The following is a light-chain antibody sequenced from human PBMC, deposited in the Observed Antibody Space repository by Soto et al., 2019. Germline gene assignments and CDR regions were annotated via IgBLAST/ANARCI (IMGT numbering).Light chain of an antibody. V-gene: IGKV1-5*01. CDR3: KLHNSYSQT. CDR2: GAS. Sequence: DIQMPQPPPTLSASVGDRVTITCRASQSIRHYLAWYQQMPGKAPKLLIYGASTLQSGVPSRFSGSGSGTEFTLTISSLQPDELGTYFCKLHNSYSQTFGQRSKVDIK. CDR1: QSIRHY. J-gene: IGKJ1*01.